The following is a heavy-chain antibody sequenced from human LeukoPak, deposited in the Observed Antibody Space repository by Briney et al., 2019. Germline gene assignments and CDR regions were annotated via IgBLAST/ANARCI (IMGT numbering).Heavy chain of an antibody. CDR2: ISAYNGNT. Sequence: GASVKVSCKASGYTFTSYGISWVRQAPGQGLEWMGWISAYNGNTKYAQKVQGRVTMTTETSTSTTYMELRSLRSGDTAVYYCARGGTYYDILTDYSPWFEDYWGQGTLVTVSS. CDR3: ARGGTYYDILTDYSPWFEDY. D-gene: IGHD3-9*01. V-gene: IGHV1-18*01. CDR1: GYTFTSYG. J-gene: IGHJ4*02.